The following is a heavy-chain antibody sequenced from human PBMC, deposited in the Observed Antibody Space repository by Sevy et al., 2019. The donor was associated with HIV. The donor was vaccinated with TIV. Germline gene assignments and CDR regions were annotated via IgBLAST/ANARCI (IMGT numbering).Heavy chain of an antibody. CDR3: AKDLILVVGEALDI. CDR2: ISGSGGET. D-gene: IGHD3-16*01. Sequence: QLGGSLRLSCAASEITFSNYAMSWVRQAPGKGLEWVSSISGSGGETYYADSVKGRFTISRDKSKNTLYLEMNSLRAEDTAVYYCAKDLILVVGEALDIWGQGTMVTVSS. CDR1: EITFSNYA. V-gene: IGHV3-23*01. J-gene: IGHJ3*02.